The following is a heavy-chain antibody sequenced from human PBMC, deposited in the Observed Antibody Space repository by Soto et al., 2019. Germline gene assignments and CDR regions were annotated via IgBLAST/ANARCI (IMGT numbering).Heavy chain of an antibody. Sequence: PGGSLRLSCATSGFTFSRCDMNWVRQAPGKGLEWVSFISSSASYMYYADSVNGRFTISRDNSKKSLYLQMNSLRADDTAVYYCARLSGDHSAFFSYGLDAWGQGTTVTVSS. CDR2: ISSSASYM. V-gene: IGHV3-21*01. J-gene: IGHJ6*02. CDR3: ARLSGDHSAFFSYGLDA. D-gene: IGHD2-21*01. CDR1: GFTFSRCD.